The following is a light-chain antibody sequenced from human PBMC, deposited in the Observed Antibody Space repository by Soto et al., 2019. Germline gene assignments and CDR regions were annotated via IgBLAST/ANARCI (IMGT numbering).Light chain of an antibody. CDR2: DAS. Sequence: VLTQSPATLSLSPGDTATLSCRASEGVGSFLAWYRQKPGQPPRLLIYDASYRANGIPARFSGSGSATEFTLSVNRLEPEDVAVYYCQQYGSTPYTFGQGTKLEIK. CDR3: QQYGSTPYT. V-gene: IGKV3-11*01. CDR1: EGVGSF. J-gene: IGKJ2*01.